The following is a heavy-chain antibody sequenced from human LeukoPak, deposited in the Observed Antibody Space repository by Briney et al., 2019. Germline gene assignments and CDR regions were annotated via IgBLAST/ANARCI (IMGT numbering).Heavy chain of an antibody. CDR1: GGSISTYY. Sequence: ASETLSLTCTVSGGSISTYYWSWVRQPAGKGLEWIGRMYGSGSSNYNPTLRSRVSMSVDTSKNQISLNLNSVTAADTAMYYCARGIGSEKDYFDSWGQGTLVTVSS. CDR2: MYGSGSS. J-gene: IGHJ4*02. V-gene: IGHV4-4*07. D-gene: IGHD3-10*01. CDR3: ARGIGSEKDYFDS.